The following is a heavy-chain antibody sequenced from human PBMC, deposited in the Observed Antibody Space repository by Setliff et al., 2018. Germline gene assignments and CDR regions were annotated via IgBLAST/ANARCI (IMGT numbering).Heavy chain of an antibody. J-gene: IGHJ4*02. CDR3: ARKVEQWLTPHFDY. Sequence: SETLSLTCSVSGASIRNYYWAWIRQSPGKGLEWIGYVHFTGSTNYNPSLKSRVTMSVDVSKNQFSLKMSSVTAADTAVYYCARKVEQWLTPHFDYWGQGAPVTVSS. D-gene: IGHD6-19*01. V-gene: IGHV4-59*01. CDR1: GASIRNYY. CDR2: VHFTGST.